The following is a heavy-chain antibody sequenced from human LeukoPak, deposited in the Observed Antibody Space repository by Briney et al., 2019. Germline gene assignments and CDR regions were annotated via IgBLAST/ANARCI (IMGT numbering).Heavy chain of an antibody. V-gene: IGHV4-34*01. J-gene: IGHJ4*02. CDR2: INHSGST. Sequence: PSETLSLTCAVYGGSFSGYYWSWIRQPPGKGLEWIGEINHSGSTNYNPSLKSRVTISVDTSKNQCSLKLRSVTAADTAVYYCARVLSPHDFWSGRYYFDYWGQGTLVTVSS. CDR1: GGSFSGYY. CDR3: ARVLSPHDFWSGRYYFDY. D-gene: IGHD3-3*01.